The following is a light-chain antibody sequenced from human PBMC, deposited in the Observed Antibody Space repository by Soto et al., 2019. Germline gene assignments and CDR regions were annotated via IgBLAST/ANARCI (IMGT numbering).Light chain of an antibody. J-gene: IGKJ1*01. CDR1: QSVSSSY. V-gene: IGKV3-20*01. Sequence: EIVLTQSPGTLSLSPGERATLSCRASQSVSSSYLAWYQQKPGQAPRLLIYGASSRATGIPDRFSGSGSGTDFNLTISRLEPEDCAVYYCQQYGSSRTWTCGQGTKVEIK. CDR2: GAS. CDR3: QQYGSSRTWT.